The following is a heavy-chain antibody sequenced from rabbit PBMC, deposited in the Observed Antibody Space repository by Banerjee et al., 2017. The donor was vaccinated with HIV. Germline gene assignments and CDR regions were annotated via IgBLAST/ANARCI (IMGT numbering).Heavy chain of an antibody. CDR1: GFSFNSSYW. CDR2: IYGSSGTT. J-gene: IGHJ4*01. D-gene: IGHD1-1*01. Sequence: QEQLEESGGDLVKPEGSLTLTCTASGFSFNSSYWICWVRQAPGKGLELIACIYGSSGTTYYASWAKGRFTISESSSTTVTLQMTSLTAADTATYFCARDPYEITSGVGNLWGQGTLVTVS. V-gene: IGHV1S45*01. CDR3: ARDPYEITSGVGNL.